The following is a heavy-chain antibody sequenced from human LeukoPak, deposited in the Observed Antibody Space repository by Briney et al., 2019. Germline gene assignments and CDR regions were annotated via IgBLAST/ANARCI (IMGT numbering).Heavy chain of an antibody. CDR3: AKDRSIGTYYTFDS. D-gene: IGHD1-26*01. V-gene: IGHV3-23*01. CDR2: ISGSGSST. Sequence: GGSLRLSCAASGFTFSSYGMSWVRQAPGKGLEWVSAISGSGSSTYYAASVKGRFTISRDNSKNTLYLQMSSLTAKDTAVYYCAKDRSIGTYYTFDSWGQGTLVTVSS. CDR1: GFTFSSYG. J-gene: IGHJ4*02.